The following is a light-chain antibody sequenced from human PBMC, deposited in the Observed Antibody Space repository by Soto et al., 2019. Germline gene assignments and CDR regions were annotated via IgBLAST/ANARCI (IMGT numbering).Light chain of an antibody. CDR1: QSVRSNY. CDR2: DAS. V-gene: IGKV3-20*01. J-gene: IGKJ2*01. Sequence: EIVLTQSPGTLSLSPGETATLSCRASQSVRSNYLAWYQQKPGQAPRHLIYDASSRATGIPDRFSGNGSDTDFTLTISRLEPEDFAVYYCQQYAGSPRTFGQGTKLEIK. CDR3: QQYAGSPRT.